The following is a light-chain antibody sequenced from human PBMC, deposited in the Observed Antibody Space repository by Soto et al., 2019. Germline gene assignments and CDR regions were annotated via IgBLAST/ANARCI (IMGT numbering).Light chain of an antibody. J-gene: IGLJ1*01. CDR2: EGT. CDR1: SSDVGSYNF. V-gene: IGLV2-23*03. Sequence: QSVLTQPASVSGSPGQSITIPCTGTSSDVGSYNFVSWYQQHPGKAPKLMIYEGTKRPSGVSYRFSGSKSGNTASLTISGLQAEDEADYYCCSYAGSSTVVFGTGTKVTVL. CDR3: CSYAGSSTVV.